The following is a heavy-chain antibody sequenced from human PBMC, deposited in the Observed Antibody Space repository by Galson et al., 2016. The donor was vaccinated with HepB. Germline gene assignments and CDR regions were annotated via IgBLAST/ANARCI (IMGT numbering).Heavy chain of an antibody. V-gene: IGHV3-21*01. J-gene: IGHJ4*02. Sequence: SLRLSCAASGITFSSYTINWVRQAPGKGLEWVSSISGSGTYIKYADSVRGRFTISRDNAKNSLHLQMHSLRAEDTAVYYCAVDTYSFDSSGYCPLDYWGQGTLVTVSS. D-gene: IGHD3-22*01. CDR2: ISGSGTYI. CDR1: GITFSSYT. CDR3: AVDTYSFDSSGYCPLDY.